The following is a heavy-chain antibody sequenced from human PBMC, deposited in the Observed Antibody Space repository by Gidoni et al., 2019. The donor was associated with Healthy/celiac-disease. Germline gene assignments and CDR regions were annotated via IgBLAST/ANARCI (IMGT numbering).Heavy chain of an antibody. V-gene: IGHV3-74*01. J-gene: IGHJ3*02. CDR2: INSDGSSP. CDR3: ASLTTVVTPGDDAFDI. D-gene: IGHD4-17*01. CDR1: GFTFSSYW. Sequence: EVQLVESGGGLVQPGGSLRLSCAASGFTFSSYWMHWVRQAPGKGLVWVSRINSDGSSPSYADSVKGRFTISRDNAKNTLYLQMNSLRAEDTAVYYCASLTTVVTPGDDAFDIWGQGTMVTVSS.